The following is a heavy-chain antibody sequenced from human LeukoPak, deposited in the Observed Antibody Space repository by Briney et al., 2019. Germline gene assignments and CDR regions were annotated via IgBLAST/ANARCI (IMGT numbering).Heavy chain of an antibody. CDR1: GYTFTSYY. V-gene: IGHV1-18*04. Sequence: ASVKVSCKASGYTFTSYYMHWVRQAPGQGLEWMGWISAYNGNTNYAQKLQGRVTMTTDTSTSTAYMELRSLRSDDTAVYYCARVYFPDYGDYEDYWGQGTLVTVSS. J-gene: IGHJ4*02. CDR3: ARVYFPDYGDYEDY. CDR2: ISAYNGNT. D-gene: IGHD4-17*01.